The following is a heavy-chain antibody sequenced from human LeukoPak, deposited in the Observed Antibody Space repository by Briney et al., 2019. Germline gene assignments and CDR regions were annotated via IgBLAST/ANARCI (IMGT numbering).Heavy chain of an antibody. CDR1: GGSISSYY. D-gene: IGHD1-1*01. CDR3: ARRSGDYYYYYMDV. V-gene: IGHV4-4*09. Sequence: SETLPLTCTVSGGSISSYYWSWIRQPPGKGLEWIGYIYTSGSTNYNPSLKSRVTISVDTSKNQFSLKLSSVTAADTAVYYCARRSGDYYYYYMDVWGKGTTVTVSS. CDR2: IYTSGST. J-gene: IGHJ6*03.